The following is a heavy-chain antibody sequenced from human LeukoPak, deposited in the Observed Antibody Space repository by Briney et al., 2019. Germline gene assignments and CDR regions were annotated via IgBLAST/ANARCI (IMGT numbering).Heavy chain of an antibody. V-gene: IGHV4-38-2*01. J-gene: IGHJ5*02. D-gene: IGHD3-3*01. CDR3: ARHSTWSGPGP. Sequence: SETLSLTCAVSGYSISSGYYWGWIRQPPGKGLEWIGSTYHGGSTYYNPSLKSRVTISVDTSKNQFSLKLSSVTAADTAVYYCARHSTWSGPGPWGQGTLVTVSS. CDR1: GYSISSGYY. CDR2: TYHGGST.